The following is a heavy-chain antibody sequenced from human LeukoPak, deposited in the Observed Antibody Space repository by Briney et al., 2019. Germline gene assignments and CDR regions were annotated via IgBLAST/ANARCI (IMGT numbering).Heavy chain of an antibody. CDR1: GFTFDDYG. V-gene: IGHV3-20*04. D-gene: IGHD6-13*01. CDR2: INWNGGST. CDR3: ARGADSSYSSSWYGFDY. J-gene: IGHJ4*02. Sequence: GGSLRLSCAASGFTFDDYGMSWVRQAPGKGLEWVSGINWNGGSTGYADSVKGRFTISRDNAKNSLYLQMNSLRAEDTALYYCARGADSSYSSSWYGFDYWGQGTLVTVSS.